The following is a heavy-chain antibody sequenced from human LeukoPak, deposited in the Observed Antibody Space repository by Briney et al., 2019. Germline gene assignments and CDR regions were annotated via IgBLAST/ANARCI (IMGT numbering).Heavy chain of an antibody. CDR1: GASISGGYY. V-gene: IGHV4-30-2*01. CDR3: ARDSAPYGGTDY. CDR2: IYHSGST. J-gene: IGHJ4*02. Sequence: PSQTLSLTCSVSGASISGGYYWSLIRQPPGKGLEWIGYIYHSGSTYYNPSLKSRVTISVDRSKNQFSLKLSSVTAADTAVYYCARDSAPYGGTDYWGQGTLVTVSS. D-gene: IGHD4-23*01.